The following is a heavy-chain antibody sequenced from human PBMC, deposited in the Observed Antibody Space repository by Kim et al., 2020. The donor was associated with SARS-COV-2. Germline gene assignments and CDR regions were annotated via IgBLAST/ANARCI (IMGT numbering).Heavy chain of an antibody. CDR1: GGSISSGGYY. V-gene: IGHV4-31*03. J-gene: IGHJ6*02. D-gene: IGHD3-10*01. CDR2: IYYSGST. Sequence: SETLSLTCTVSGGSISSGGYYWSWIRQHPGKGLEWIGYIYYSGSTYYNPSLKSRVTISVDTSKNQFSLKLSSVTAADTAVYYCARWVIHGSGSYYNGVLPHGMDVWGQGTTVTVSS. CDR3: ARWVIHGSGSYYNGVLPHGMDV.